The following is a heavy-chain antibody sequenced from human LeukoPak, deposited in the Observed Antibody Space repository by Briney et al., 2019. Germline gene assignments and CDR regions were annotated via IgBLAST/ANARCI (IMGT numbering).Heavy chain of an antibody. CDR2: IGGRGGST. D-gene: IGHD3-9*01. Sequence: GGSLRLSCAASGFTFSSYGMHWVRQAPGKGLEWVSTIGGRGGSTYYADSVKGRFTISRDNSKNTLYLQMNSLRAEDTAVYYCAKQGRDWLRDYYYYMDVWGKGTTVTISS. V-gene: IGHV3-23*01. CDR3: AKQGRDWLRDYYYYMDV. J-gene: IGHJ6*03. CDR1: GFTFSSYG.